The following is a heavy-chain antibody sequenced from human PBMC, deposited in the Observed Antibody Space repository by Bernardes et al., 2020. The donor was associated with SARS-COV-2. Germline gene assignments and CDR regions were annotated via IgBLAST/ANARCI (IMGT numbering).Heavy chain of an antibody. Sequence: GGSLRLSCAASGFTFSSYSMNWVRQAPGKGLEWVSSISSSSSYIYYADSVKGRFTISRDNAKNSLYLQMNSLRAEDTAVYYCARRITIFGVVIYYYMDVWGKGTTVT. CDR1: GFTFSSYS. CDR3: ARRITIFGVVIYYYMDV. D-gene: IGHD3-3*01. J-gene: IGHJ6*03. V-gene: IGHV3-21*04. CDR2: ISSSSSYI.